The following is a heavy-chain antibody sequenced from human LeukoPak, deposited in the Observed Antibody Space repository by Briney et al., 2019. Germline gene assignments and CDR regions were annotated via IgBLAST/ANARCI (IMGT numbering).Heavy chain of an antibody. Sequence: SVKVSCKASGYTFTSYYMHWVRQAPGQGLEWMGGIIPIFGTANYAQKFQGRVTITADESTSTAYMELSSLRSEDTAVYYCARYCSSTSCPISDWGQGTLVTVSS. V-gene: IGHV1-69*13. CDR3: ARYCSSTSCPISD. CDR2: IIPIFGTA. J-gene: IGHJ4*02. D-gene: IGHD2-2*01. CDR1: GYTFTSYY.